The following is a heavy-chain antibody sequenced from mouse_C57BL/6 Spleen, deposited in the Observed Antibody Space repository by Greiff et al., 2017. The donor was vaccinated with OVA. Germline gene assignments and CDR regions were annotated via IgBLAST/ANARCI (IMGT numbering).Heavy chain of an antibody. Sequence: VQLQQSGAELVRPGASVTLSCKASGYTFTDYEMHWVKQTPVHGLEWIGAIDPETGGTAYNQKFKGKAILTADKSSSTAYMELRSLTSEDSAVYYCTRYNYCGRSHWGQGTTLTVSS. CDR3: TRYNYCGRSH. CDR1: GYTFTDYE. V-gene: IGHV1-15*01. CDR2: IDPETGGT. J-gene: IGHJ2*01. D-gene: IGHD1-1*01.